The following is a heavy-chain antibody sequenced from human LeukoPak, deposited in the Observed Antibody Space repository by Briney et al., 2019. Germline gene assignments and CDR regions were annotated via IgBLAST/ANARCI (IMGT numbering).Heavy chain of an antibody. Sequence: ASVRVSCKASGYTFTGYYMHWVRQAPGQGLEWMGWINAGNGNTKYSQEFQGRVTITRDTSASTAYMELSSLRSEDMAVYYCARGIDYGVFDYWGQGTLVTVSS. J-gene: IGHJ4*02. CDR2: INAGNGNT. CDR1: GYTFTGYY. V-gene: IGHV1-3*03. CDR3: ARGIDYGVFDY. D-gene: IGHD4-17*01.